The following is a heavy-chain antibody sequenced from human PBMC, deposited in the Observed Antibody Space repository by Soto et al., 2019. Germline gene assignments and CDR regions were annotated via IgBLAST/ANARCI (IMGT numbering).Heavy chain of an antibody. CDR1: GGSIGSGDYY. Sequence: PSETLSLTCTVSGGSIGSGDYYWSWIRQPPGKGLEWIGYMYYTGSTYYNPSLKSQFTISVDASKNQFSLKLSSVTAADTAVYYCARAFDDSSGFYGGLGYWGQGTLVTV. J-gene: IGHJ4*02. V-gene: IGHV4-30-4*01. CDR3: ARAFDDSSGFYGGLGY. CDR2: MYYTGST. D-gene: IGHD3-22*01.